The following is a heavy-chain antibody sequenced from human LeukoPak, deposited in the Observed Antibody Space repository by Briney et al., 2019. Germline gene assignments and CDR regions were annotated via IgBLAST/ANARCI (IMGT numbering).Heavy chain of an antibody. CDR3: AISVAGPYNWFDP. V-gene: IGHV1-69*13. CDR1: GYTFTGYY. D-gene: IGHD6-19*01. CDR2: IIPIFGTA. Sequence: SVKVSCKASGYTFTGYYMHWVRQAPGQGLEWMGGIIPIFGTANYAQKFQGRVTITADESTSTAYMELSSLRSEDTAVYYCAISVAGPYNWFDPWGQGTLVTVSS. J-gene: IGHJ5*02.